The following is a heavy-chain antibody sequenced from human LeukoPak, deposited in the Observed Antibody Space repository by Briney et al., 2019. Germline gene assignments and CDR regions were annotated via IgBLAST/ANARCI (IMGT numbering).Heavy chain of an antibody. CDR1: GFTFSSYS. Sequence: PGGSLRLSCAASGFTFSSYSMNWVRQAPGKGLEWVSSISSSSSYIYYADSVKGRFTISRDNAKNSLYLQMNSLRAEDTAVYYCARDLSDLLRVVPDAFDIWAKGQWSPSLQ. V-gene: IGHV3-21*01. CDR2: ISSSSSYI. D-gene: IGHD2-8*02. CDR3: ARDLSDLLRVVPDAFDI. J-gene: IGHJ3*02.